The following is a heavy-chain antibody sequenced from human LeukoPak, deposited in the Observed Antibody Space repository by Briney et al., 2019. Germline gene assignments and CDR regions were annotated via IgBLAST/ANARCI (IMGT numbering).Heavy chain of an antibody. CDR1: GFTFSNYW. J-gene: IGHJ4*02. CDR2: IKQDGTQK. D-gene: IGHD1-26*01. V-gene: IGHV3-7*01. CDR3: ARARTGATYFDY. Sequence: PGGSLRLSCAASGFTFSNYWMSWVRQAPGKGLEWVANIKQDGTQKFYVDSVKGRFTISRDNAKNSLYLQMNSLRAEDTAVYYCARARTGATYFDYWGQGTLVTVSS.